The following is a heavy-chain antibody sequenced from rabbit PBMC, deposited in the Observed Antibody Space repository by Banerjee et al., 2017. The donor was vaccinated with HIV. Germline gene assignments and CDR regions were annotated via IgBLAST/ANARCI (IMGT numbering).Heavy chain of an antibody. CDR3: ARDTSTSFSTYGMDL. V-gene: IGHV1S45*01. D-gene: IGHD1-1*01. CDR2: INAITGKA. J-gene: IGHJ6*01. CDR1: GFSFSNKAV. Sequence: QEQLVESGGGLVQPGGSLKLSCTASGFSFSNKAVMCWVRQAPWKGLEWIACINAITGKAVYASWAKGRFTFSRTSSTTVTLQMTSLTAADTATYFCARDTSTSFSTYGMDLWGQGTLVTVS.